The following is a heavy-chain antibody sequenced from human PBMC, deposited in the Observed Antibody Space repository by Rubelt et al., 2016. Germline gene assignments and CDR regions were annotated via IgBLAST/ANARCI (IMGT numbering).Heavy chain of an antibody. CDR1: GGSMRTYY. Sequence: QVQLQESGPGLVNPSETLSLTCTVSGGSMRTYYWSWIRQPPGKGLEWIGYIYYSGSTNYNPSPKSRVTISVNTSKNQFSLNVSSVTAADTAVYYCARASTVLLHVDYWGQGTLVTVSS. J-gene: IGHJ4*02. CDR2: IYYSGST. CDR3: ARASTVLLHVDY. D-gene: IGHD2/OR15-2a*01. V-gene: IGHV4-59*12.